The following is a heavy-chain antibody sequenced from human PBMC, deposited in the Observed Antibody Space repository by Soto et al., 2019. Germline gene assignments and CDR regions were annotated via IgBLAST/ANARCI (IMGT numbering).Heavy chain of an antibody. D-gene: IGHD2-21*01. CDR3: AQDRGWGVVSPSHDS. Sequence: EVQLLESGGGLVQPGGSLRVSCATSGFTFENFVMSWVRQAPGKGLEWVAAIRASGEQTFYADSVKGRFTISRDNSKNMLFLLMNSLRDDDTALYFCAQDRGWGVVSPSHDSWGQGTLVTVSS. J-gene: IGHJ4*02. CDR1: GFTFENFV. CDR2: IRASGEQT. V-gene: IGHV3-23*01.